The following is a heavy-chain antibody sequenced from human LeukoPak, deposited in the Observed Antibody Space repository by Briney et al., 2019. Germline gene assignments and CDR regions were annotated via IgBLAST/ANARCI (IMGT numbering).Heavy chain of an antibody. Sequence: PGRSLRLSCAASGFTFSSYGMHWVRQAPGKGLEWVAVISYDGSNKYYADSVKGRFTISRDNSKNTLYLQMNSLRAEDTAVYYCAKSSYYDSSGYFDYWGQGTLVTVSS. CDR3: AKSSYYDSSGYFDY. D-gene: IGHD3-22*01. CDR2: ISYDGSNK. J-gene: IGHJ4*02. CDR1: GFTFSSYG. V-gene: IGHV3-30*18.